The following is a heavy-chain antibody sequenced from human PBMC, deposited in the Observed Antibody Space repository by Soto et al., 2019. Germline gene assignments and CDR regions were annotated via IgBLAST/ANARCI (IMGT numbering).Heavy chain of an antibody. CDR2: IIPIFGTA. J-gene: IGHJ6*04. CDR1: GGTFSSYA. D-gene: IGHD1-26*01. Sequence: ASVKVSCKASGGTFSSYAISWVRQAPGQGLEWMGGIIPIFGTANYAQKLQGRVTITADESTSTAYMELSSLRSEDKAVYYCARRGRREGYYGMDVWGKGTTVTVSS. V-gene: IGHV1-69*13. CDR3: ARRGRREGYYGMDV.